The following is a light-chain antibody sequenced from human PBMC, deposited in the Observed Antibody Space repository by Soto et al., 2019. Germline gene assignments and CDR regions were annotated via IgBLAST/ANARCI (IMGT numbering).Light chain of an antibody. V-gene: IGLV2-14*01. J-gene: IGLJ1*01. Sequence: QSVLTQPASVSGSPGQSITISCAGTSSDVGGYNYVSWYQQHPGKAPKLIIYEVSNRPSGVSNRVSGSKSGNTASLTISGLQPEDETDYYCSSCTSTSTCLFGTGTKVTVL. CDR2: EVS. CDR1: SSDVGGYNY. CDR3: SSCTSTSTCL.